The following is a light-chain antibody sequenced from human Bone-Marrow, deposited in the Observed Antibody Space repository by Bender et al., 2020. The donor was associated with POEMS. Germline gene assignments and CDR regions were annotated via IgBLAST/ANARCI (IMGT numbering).Light chain of an antibody. Sequence: QSALTQPASMSGSPGQSITISCTGTSSDVGGYDYVSWYQQHPGKAPKLIIYEVSNRPSGVPDRFSGSKSGNTASLTLSGLQAEDEAHYFCSSYTSRSTWVFGGGTKLTVL. V-gene: IGLV2-14*01. J-gene: IGLJ3*02. CDR2: EVS. CDR3: SSYTSRSTWV. CDR1: SSDVGGYDY.